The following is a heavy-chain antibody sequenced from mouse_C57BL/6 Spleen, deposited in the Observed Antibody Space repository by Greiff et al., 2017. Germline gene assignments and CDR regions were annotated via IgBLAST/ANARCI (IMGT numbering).Heavy chain of an antibody. J-gene: IGHJ3*01. Sequence: VQLQQPGAELVKPGASVKVSCKASGYTFTSYWMHWVKQRPGQGLEWIGRIHPSDSDTNYNQKFKGKATLTVDKSSSTAYMQLSRLTSADSAVDYCAIASCGSILDWFAYWGQGTLVTVSA. CDR3: AIASCGSILDWFAY. CDR2: IHPSDSDT. V-gene: IGHV1-74*01. D-gene: IGHD1-1*01. CDR1: GYTFTSYW.